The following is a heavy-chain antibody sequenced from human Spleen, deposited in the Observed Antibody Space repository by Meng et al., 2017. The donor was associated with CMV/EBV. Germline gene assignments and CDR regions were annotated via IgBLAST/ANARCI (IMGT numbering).Heavy chain of an antibody. CDR3: ARVKGTTGPAYYFDF. J-gene: IGHJ4*02. CDR1: GFTFSDYY. D-gene: IGHD2-8*02. Sequence: GSLRLSCAASGFTFSDYYMSWLRQPPGMGLDWIASIYHTGTTYYNPSLKSRATISLVTSNSQFSLTLSSLSAADTAVYYCARVKGTTGPAYYFDFWGQGMLVTVSS. V-gene: IGHV4-38-2*01. CDR2: IYHTGTT.